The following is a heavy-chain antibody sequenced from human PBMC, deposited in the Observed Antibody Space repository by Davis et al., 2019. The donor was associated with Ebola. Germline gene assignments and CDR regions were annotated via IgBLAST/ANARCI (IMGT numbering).Heavy chain of an antibody. CDR3: ARDGHVDTAMVFDY. CDR2: IYSGGST. V-gene: IGHV3-53*01. Sequence: GESLKISCAASGFTVSSNYMSWVRQAPGKGLEWVSVIYSGGSTYYADSVKGRFTIPRDNSKTTLYLQMNSLRAEDTAVYYCARDGHVDTAMVFDYWGQGTLVTVSS. D-gene: IGHD5-18*01. J-gene: IGHJ4*02. CDR1: GFTVSSNY.